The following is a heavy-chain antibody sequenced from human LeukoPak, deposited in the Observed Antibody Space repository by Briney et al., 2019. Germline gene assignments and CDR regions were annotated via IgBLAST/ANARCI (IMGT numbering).Heavy chain of an antibody. CDR3: AKDSTSSSWYGGVFDY. CDR1: GFTFSRYS. D-gene: IGHD6-13*01. J-gene: IGHJ4*02. V-gene: IGHV3-21*01. Sequence: GGSLRLSCAASGFTFSRYSMNWVRQAPGKGLEWVSSISGSSTYIKYADSLKGRCTISRDNAKNSLYLQMNSLRAEDTAVYYCAKDSTSSSWYGGVFDYWGQGTLVTVSS. CDR2: ISGSSTYI.